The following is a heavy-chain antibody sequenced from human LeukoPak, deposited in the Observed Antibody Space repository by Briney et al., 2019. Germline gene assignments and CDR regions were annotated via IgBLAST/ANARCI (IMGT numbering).Heavy chain of an antibody. CDR3: ATGYRGMVQLLLSFDY. CDR2: FDPEDGET. J-gene: IGHJ4*02. V-gene: IGHV1-24*01. Sequence: ASVKVSCKVSGYTLTELSMHWVRQAPGKGLEWMGGFDPEDGETIYAQKFQGRVTMTEDTSTDTAYMELSSLRSEDTAVYYCATGYRGMVQLLLSFDYWGQGTLVTVSS. CDR1: GYTLTELS. D-gene: IGHD2-2*01.